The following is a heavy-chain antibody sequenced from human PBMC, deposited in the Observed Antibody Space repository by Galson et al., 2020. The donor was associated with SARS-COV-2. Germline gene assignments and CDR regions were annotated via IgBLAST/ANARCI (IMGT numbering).Heavy chain of an antibody. CDR3: AREGGTAESPRGMDV. Sequence: GGSLRLSCAASGFILSNYAMPWVRQAPGKGLEWVALISYDGSNKYYADSVKGRFTISRDSSKNTPYLQMNSLRTEDTAVYYCAREGGTAESPRGMDVWGQGTTVTVSS. J-gene: IGHJ6*02. CDR1: GFILSNYA. V-gene: IGHV3-30-3*01. CDR2: ISYDGSNK. D-gene: IGHD3-16*01.